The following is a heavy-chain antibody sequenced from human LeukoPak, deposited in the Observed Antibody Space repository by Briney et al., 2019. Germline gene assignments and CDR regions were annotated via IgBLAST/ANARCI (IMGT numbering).Heavy chain of an antibody. CDR2: INHSGST. D-gene: IGHD4-17*01. CDR1: GGSVRGYY. J-gene: IGHJ6*01. CDR3: AREDYGDYVYYYYGMDV. V-gene: IGHV4-34*01. Sequence: PSETLSLTCAVYGGSVRGYYWSWIRQPPGKGLEWIGEINHSGSTNYNPSLKSRVTISVDTSKNQFSLKLSSVTAADTAVYYCAREDYGDYVYYYYGMDVWGQGTTVTVSS.